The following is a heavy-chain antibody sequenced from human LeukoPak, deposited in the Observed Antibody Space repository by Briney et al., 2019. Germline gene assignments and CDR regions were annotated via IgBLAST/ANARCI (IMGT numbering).Heavy chain of an antibody. CDR3: AGHHYYYDSSGYYLKDY. V-gene: IGHV4-61*02. CDR2: IYTSGST. D-gene: IGHD3-22*01. J-gene: IGHJ4*02. CDR1: GGSISSGSYY. Sequence: SETLSLTCTVSGGSISSGSYYWSWIRQPAGKGLEWIGRIYTSGSTNYNPSLKGRVTISVNTSKNQFSLKLSSVTAADTAVYYCAGHHYYYDSSGYYLKDYWGQGTLVTVSS.